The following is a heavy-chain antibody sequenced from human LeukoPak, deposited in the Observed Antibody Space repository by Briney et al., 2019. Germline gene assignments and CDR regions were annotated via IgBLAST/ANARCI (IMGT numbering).Heavy chain of an antibody. CDR3: ARGGGYSYGSLDY. CDR1: GFTFSSYW. CDR2: VNSDGSST. Sequence: GGSLRLSCAASGFTFSSYWMHWVRRAPGKGLVWVSRVNSDGSSTSYADSVKGRFTISRDNAKNTLYLQMNSLRAEDTAVYYCARGGGYSYGSLDYWGQGTLVTVSS. D-gene: IGHD5-18*01. J-gene: IGHJ4*02. V-gene: IGHV3-74*01.